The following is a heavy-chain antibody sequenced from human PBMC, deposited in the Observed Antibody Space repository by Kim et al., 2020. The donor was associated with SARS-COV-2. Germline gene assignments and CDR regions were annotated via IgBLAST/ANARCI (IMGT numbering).Heavy chain of an antibody. D-gene: IGHD6-13*01. J-gene: IGHJ4*02. Sequence: GGSLRLSCAASGFTFSSYAMSWVRQAPGKGLEWVSAISGSGGSTYYADSVKGRFTISRDNSKNTLYLQMNSLRAEDTAVYYCAPTPGIAAAGRRFDYWGQGTLVTVSS. CDR3: APTPGIAAAGRRFDY. CDR1: GFTFSSYA. CDR2: ISGSGGST. V-gene: IGHV3-23*01.